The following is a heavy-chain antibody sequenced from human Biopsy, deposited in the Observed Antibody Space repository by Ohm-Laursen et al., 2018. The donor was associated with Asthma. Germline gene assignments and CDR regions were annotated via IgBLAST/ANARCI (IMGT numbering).Heavy chain of an antibody. J-gene: IGHJ5*02. D-gene: IGHD1-7*01. CDR1: GYTFTGYY. V-gene: IGHV1-2*06. Sequence: ASVKVSCKASGYTFTGYYMHWVRQAPGQGLEWMGRINPNSGGTNYAQKFQGRVTMTRDTSISTAYMELSRLRSNDTAVYYCAREGITGTTAWFDPWGQGTLVTVSS. CDR3: AREGITGTTAWFDP. CDR2: INPNSGGT.